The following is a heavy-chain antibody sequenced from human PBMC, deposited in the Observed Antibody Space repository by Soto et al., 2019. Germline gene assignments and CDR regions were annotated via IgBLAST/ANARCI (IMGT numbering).Heavy chain of an antibody. V-gene: IGHV3-33*01. CDR2: IWYDGSNK. CDR1: GFTFSSYG. CDR3: ARGYSGSYSPYDY. Sequence: GGSLRLSCAASGFTFSSYGMHWVRQAPGKGMEWVAVIWYDGSNKYYADSVKGRYTISRDNSKNTLYLQLSSLRAEATPVYYCARGYSGSYSPYDYCGQGTLVTFSS. J-gene: IGHJ4*02. D-gene: IGHD1-26*01.